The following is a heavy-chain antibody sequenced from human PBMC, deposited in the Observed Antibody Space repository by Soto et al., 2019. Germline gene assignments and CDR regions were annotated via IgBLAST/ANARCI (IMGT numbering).Heavy chain of an antibody. CDR3: ARAQEGATGGWFDP. D-gene: IGHD1-26*01. CDR1: GGSSSGYY. V-gene: IGHV4-34*01. CDR2: INHSGST. Sequence: SETLSLTCAVYGGSSSGYYWSWIRQPPGKGLEWIGEINHSGSTNYNPSLKSRVTISVDTSKNQFSLKLSSVTAADTAVYYCARAQEGATGGWFDPWGQGTLVTVSS. J-gene: IGHJ5*02.